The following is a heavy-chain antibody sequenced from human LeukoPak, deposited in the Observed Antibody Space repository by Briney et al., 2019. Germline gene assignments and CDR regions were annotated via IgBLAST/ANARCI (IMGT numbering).Heavy chain of an antibody. CDR2: IYHSGST. CDR3: ARVDSSGPIGY. D-gene: IGHD3-22*01. V-gene: IGHV4-38-2*02. J-gene: IGHJ4*02. Sequence: SETLSLTCTVSGYSISSGYYWGWIRQPPGKGLEWIGSIYHSGSTYYSPSLKSRVTISVDTSKNQFSLKLSSVTAADTAVYYCARVDSSGPIGYWGQGTLVTVSS. CDR1: GYSISSGYY.